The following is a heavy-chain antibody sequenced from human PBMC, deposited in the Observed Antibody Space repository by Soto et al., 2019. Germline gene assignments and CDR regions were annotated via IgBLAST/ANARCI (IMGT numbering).Heavy chain of an antibody. V-gene: IGHV1-8*01. CDR3: ASEYCSSTSCWFDP. Sequence: ASVKVSCKASGYSFTSYDINWVRQDTGQGLEWMGWMNPNSGNTGYAQKFQGRVTMTRNTSISTAYMELSSLRSEDTAVYYCASEYCSSTSCWFDPWGQGTLVTVSS. CDR1: GYSFTSYD. J-gene: IGHJ5*02. CDR2: MNPNSGNT. D-gene: IGHD2-2*01.